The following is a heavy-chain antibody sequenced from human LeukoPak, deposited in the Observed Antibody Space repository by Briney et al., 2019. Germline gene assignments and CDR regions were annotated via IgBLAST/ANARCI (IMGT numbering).Heavy chain of an antibody. V-gene: IGHV3-23*01. Sequence: PGGSLRLSCAASGFTFSSYVMSWVRQAPGKGLEWVSVISGRDDTTYYADSVKGRSTISRDNSKNTLYLQMNSLRAEDTVVYYCAKSRGIYDSSGWRTFDYWGQGTLVTVSS. CDR1: GFTFSSYV. J-gene: IGHJ4*02. CDR3: AKSRGIYDSSGWRTFDY. D-gene: IGHD6-19*01. CDR2: ISGRDDTT.